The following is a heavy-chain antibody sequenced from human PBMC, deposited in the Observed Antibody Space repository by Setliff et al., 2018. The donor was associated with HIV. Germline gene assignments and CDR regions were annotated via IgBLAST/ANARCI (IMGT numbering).Heavy chain of an antibody. CDR3: ARDALIVVVPAAIGFDP. CDR2: ISTSSTYI. CDR1: GFTFSSYS. Sequence: GGSLRLSCTASGFTFSSYSMNWVRQAPGKGLEWVSSISTSSTYIYYADSVKGRFTISRDNAKNSLYLQMNSLRADDTAVYYYARDALIVVVPAAIGFDPWGQGTLVTVSS. V-gene: IGHV3-21*01. D-gene: IGHD2-2*02. J-gene: IGHJ5*02.